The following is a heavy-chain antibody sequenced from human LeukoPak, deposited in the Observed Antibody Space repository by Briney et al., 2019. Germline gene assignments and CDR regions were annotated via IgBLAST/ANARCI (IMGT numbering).Heavy chain of an antibody. V-gene: IGHV3-21*01. Sequence: PGGSLRLSCAASGFTFSNYAMTWVRQAPGKGLEWVSSISSSSSYIYYADSVKGRFTISRDNAKNSLYLQMNSLRAEDTAVYYCARAAQQLVRGGFDPWGQGTLVTVSS. D-gene: IGHD6-13*01. CDR3: ARAAQQLVRGGFDP. J-gene: IGHJ5*02. CDR1: GFTFSNYA. CDR2: ISSSSSYI.